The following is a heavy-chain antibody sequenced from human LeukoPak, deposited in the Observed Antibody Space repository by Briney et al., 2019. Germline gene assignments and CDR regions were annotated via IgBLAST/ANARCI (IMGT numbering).Heavy chain of an antibody. CDR2: INPNSGNT. CDR1: GYTFTGYY. D-gene: IGHD2-15*01. Sequence: ASVKVSRKASGYTFTGYYLHWVRQAPGQGLEWMGRINPNSGNTNYAQKFQGRVTMTRDTSISTAYMELSSLRSDDTAVYYCAGGGVTNYYYGMDVWGQGTTVTVSS. CDR3: AGGGVTNYYYGMDV. V-gene: IGHV1-2*02. J-gene: IGHJ6*02.